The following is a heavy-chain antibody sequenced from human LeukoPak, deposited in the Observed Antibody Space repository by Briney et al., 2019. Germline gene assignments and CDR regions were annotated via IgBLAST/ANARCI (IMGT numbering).Heavy chain of an antibody. J-gene: IGHJ6*02. CDR2: INHSGST. V-gene: IGHV4-34*01. CDR3: ARGRVRYSYGYYYYYGMDV. Sequence: SETLSLTCAVYGGSFSGYYWSWIRQPPGKGLEWIGEINHSGSTNYNPSLKSRVTISVDTSKSQFSLKLSSVTAADTAVYYCARGRVRYSYGYYYYYGMDVWGQGTTVTVSS. CDR1: GGSFSGYY. D-gene: IGHD5-18*01.